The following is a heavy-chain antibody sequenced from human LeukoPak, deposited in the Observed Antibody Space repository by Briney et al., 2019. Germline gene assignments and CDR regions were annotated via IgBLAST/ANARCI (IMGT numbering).Heavy chain of an antibody. CDR1: GGSISSYY. D-gene: IGHD6-25*01. Sequence: PSETLSLTCTVSGGSISSYYWSWIRQPPGKGLEWTGYIYYSGSTNYNPSLKSRVTISVDTSKNQFSLKLSSVTAADTAVYYCARIDSSGEIDYWGQGTLVTVSS. CDR2: IYYSGST. J-gene: IGHJ4*02. CDR3: ARIDSSGEIDY. V-gene: IGHV4-59*08.